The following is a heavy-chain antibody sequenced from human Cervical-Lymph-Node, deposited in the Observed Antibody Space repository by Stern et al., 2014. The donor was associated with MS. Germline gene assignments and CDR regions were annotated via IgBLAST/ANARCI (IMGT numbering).Heavy chain of an antibody. D-gene: IGHD4-23*01. CDR1: GGTFSSYA. J-gene: IGHJ3*02. Sequence: VQLVESGAEVRKPGSSVKVSCKASGGTFSSYAINWVRQAPGQGLEWMGGIIPIFGAANYAQKFQGRVTITAAESTNTAYMDLNSLRSDDTAVYYCARATVARGAFDIWGQGTMVTVST. CDR2: IIPIFGAA. CDR3: ARATVARGAFDI. V-gene: IGHV1-69*01.